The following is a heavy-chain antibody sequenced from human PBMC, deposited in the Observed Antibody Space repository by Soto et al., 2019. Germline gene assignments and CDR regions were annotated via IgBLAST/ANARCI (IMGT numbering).Heavy chain of an antibody. V-gene: IGHV3-33*01. J-gene: IGHJ6*02. CDR2: IWHDGSKT. D-gene: IGHD6-13*01. CDR1: GFSFSSYG. Sequence: LRLSCAASGFSFSSYGMHWVRQAPGKGLEWVAVIWHDGSKTYYADSVKGRLIISRDNSKNTLYVQINSLRAEDRGVYFCARGSIVAAEYGMDVWGQGTTVTVSS. CDR3: ARGSIVAAEYGMDV.